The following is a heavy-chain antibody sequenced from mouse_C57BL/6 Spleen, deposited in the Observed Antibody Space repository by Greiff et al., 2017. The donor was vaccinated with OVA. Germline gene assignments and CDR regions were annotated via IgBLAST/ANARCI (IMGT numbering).Heavy chain of an antibody. V-gene: IGHV1-26*01. J-gene: IGHJ1*03. CDR2: INPNNGGT. CDR1: GYTFTDYY. Sequence: EVQLQQSGPELVKPGASVKISCKASGYTFTDYYMNWVKQSHGKSLEWIGDINPNNGGTSYNQKFKGKATLTVDKSSSTAYMELRSLTSEDSAVYYCAIRWDWYFDVWGTGTTVTVSS. CDR3: AIRWDWYFDV. D-gene: IGHD2-3*01.